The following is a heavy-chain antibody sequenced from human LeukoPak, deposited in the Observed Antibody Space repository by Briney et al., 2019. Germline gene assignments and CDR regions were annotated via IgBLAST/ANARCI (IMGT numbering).Heavy chain of an antibody. J-gene: IGHJ4*02. Sequence: GESLKISCKGSGYSLTSHWIGWVRQMPGKGLEWMGIVNSDDSDTRYSPSFQGQVTISADKSFNTAYLQWSSLKASDTAIYYCARQGPMYAIDYWGQGTLVTVSS. D-gene: IGHD2-8*01. CDR3: ARQGPMYAIDY. CDR2: VNSDDSDT. CDR1: GYSLTSHW. V-gene: IGHV5-51*01.